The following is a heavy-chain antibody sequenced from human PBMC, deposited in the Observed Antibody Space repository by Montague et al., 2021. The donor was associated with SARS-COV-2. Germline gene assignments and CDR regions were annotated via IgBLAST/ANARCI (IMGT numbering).Heavy chain of an antibody. Sequence: SLRLSCAASGFKFSDYWMIWIRQAPGKGLEWVANIRHDGSLKYFTDSVKGRFTISRDNAKKSLYLQMNSLRVEDTAIYYCARDQDYHDGDKYYDAFDNWGQGTMVAVSS. J-gene: IGHJ3*02. CDR3: ARDQDYHDGDKYYDAFDN. CDR2: IRHDGSLK. D-gene: IGHD4/OR15-4a*01. V-gene: IGHV3-7*01. CDR1: GFKFSDYW.